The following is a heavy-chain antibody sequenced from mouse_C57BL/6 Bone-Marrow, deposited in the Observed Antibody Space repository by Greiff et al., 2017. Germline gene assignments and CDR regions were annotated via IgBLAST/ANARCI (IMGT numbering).Heavy chain of an antibody. CDR3: ARDYGSSYWYFDV. V-gene: IGHV1-85*01. CDR2: IYPRDGST. CDR1: GYTFKSYD. D-gene: IGHD1-1*01. Sequence: VQLQQSGPELVKPGASVKLSCKASGYTFKSYDINWVKQRPGQGLEWIGWIYPRDGSTKYNEKFKGKATLTVDKSSSTAYMELHSLTSEDSAVYFCARDYGSSYWYFDVWGTGTTVTVSS. J-gene: IGHJ1*03.